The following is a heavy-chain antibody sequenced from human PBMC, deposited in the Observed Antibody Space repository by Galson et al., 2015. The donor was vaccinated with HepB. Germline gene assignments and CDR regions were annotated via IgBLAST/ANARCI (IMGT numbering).Heavy chain of an antibody. J-gene: IGHJ3*02. Sequence: QVQLQESGPGLVKPSQTLSPTCTVSGGSISSGSYYWSWIRQPAGKGLEWIGRIYTSGSTNYNPSLKSRVTISVDTSKNQFSLKLSSVTAADTAVYYCARGAIINYYDSKGDAFDIWGQGTMVTVSS. CDR1: GGSISSGSYY. D-gene: IGHD3-22*01. V-gene: IGHV4-61*02. CDR2: IYTSGST. CDR3: ARGAIINYYDSKGDAFDI.